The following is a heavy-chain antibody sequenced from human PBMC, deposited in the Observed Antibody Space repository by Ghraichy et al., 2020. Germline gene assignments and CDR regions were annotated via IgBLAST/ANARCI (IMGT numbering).Heavy chain of an antibody. CDR2: IGGST. V-gene: IGHV3-23*01. CDR3: AKCKGTVTTREGMDV. CDR1: GFTFSSYA. D-gene: IGHD4-11*01. Sequence: GGSLRLSCAASGFTFSSYAMSWVRQAPGKGLEWVSAIGGSTYYADSVKGRFTISRDNSKNTLYLQMNSLRAEDTAVYYCAKCKGTVTTREGMDVWGQGTTVTVSS. J-gene: IGHJ6*02.